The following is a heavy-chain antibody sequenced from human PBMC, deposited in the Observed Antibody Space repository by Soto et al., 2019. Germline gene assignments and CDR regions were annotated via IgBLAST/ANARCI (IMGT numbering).Heavy chain of an antibody. J-gene: IGHJ4*02. CDR3: ARGYYYDSSGYYSGYDWGDY. Sequence: QVQLVQSGAEVKKPGASVKVSCKASGYTFTSYYMHWVRQAPGQGLEWMGIINTSGGSISYAQKFQGRVTMTRDTSTSTVYMELSSLRSEDTAVYYCARGYYYDSSGYYSGYDWGDYWGQGTLVTVSS. V-gene: IGHV1-46*01. CDR2: INTSGGSI. D-gene: IGHD3-22*01. CDR1: GYTFTSYY.